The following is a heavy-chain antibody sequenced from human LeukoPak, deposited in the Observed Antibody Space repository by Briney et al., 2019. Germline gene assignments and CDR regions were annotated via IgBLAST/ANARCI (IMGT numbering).Heavy chain of an antibody. CDR2: ISTSSSYI. V-gene: IGHV3-21*01. Sequence: GGSLRLSCAASGFTLSTYNMKWVRQAPRKGLEWVSSISTSSSYIYYADSVKGRFTISRDNARNSLYLQMNSLRAEDTAVYYCARASAYSSFDYWGQGTLVTVSS. D-gene: IGHD6-13*01. J-gene: IGHJ4*02. CDR3: ARASAYSSFDY. CDR1: GFTLSTYN.